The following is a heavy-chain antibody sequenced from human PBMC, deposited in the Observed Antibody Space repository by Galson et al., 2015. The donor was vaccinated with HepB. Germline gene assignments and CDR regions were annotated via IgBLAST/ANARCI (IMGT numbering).Heavy chain of an antibody. V-gene: IGHV3-33*01. D-gene: IGHD2-21*01. CDR3: ARAHIEGFWDH. Sequence: SLRLSCATSGFRSSDYGMHWVRQAPGKGLEWVARIYYDGNNKYYADYVKGRFTISRDNSKNTLYLQMSSLRAEDTAMYYCARAHIEGFWDHWGQGALVTVSS. CDR2: IYYDGNNK. CDR1: GFRSSDYG. J-gene: IGHJ4*02.